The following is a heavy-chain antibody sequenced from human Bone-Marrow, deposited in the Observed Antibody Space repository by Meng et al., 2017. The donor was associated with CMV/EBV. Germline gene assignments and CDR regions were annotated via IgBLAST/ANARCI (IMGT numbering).Heavy chain of an antibody. V-gene: IGHV3-7*01. CDR3: ARRYDSDDGCYGAPDY. Sequence: GSLRLSCAVSGLTFSTNWMNWVRQAPGKGLEWVANIKVDGSEEHYVDSVKGRFTISRDNAKKPLYMQMSSPRAEDTAVYQCARRYDSDDGCYGAPDYWGQGTLVTVSS. J-gene: IGHJ4*02. CDR2: IKVDGSEE. CDR1: GLTFSTNW. D-gene: IGHD3-22*01.